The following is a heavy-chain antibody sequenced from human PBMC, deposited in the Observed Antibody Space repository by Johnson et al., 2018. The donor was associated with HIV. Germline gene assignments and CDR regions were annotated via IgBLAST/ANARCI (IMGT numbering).Heavy chain of an antibody. D-gene: IGHD4-17*01. J-gene: IGHJ3*01. CDR2: IYSGGNT. V-gene: IGHV3-53*01. CDR3: ARGYGDYSDFFDV. Sequence: EVQLVESGGGLVQPGGSLRLSCAASDFTVGSIYMSWVRQAPGKGLEWVSLIYSGGNTFYADSVQGRFTISSDNSKNTLDLHMNSLRVEDTAVYYCARGYGDYSDFFDVWGKGTMVTVSS. CDR1: DFTVGSIY.